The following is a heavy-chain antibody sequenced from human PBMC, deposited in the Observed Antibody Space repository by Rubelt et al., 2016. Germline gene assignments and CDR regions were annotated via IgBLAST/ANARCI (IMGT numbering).Heavy chain of an antibody. J-gene: IGHJ4*02. Sequence: QVQLVQSGAEVKKPGSSVKVSCKASGGTFSSYAISWVRQAPGQGLEWMGRIIPILGIEHYAQKFQGRGSITADKSTSRAYMELSSLRSEDTAVYYGANADVVVPGDYWGQGTLVTVSS. CDR1: GGTFSSYA. D-gene: IGHD2-21*01. V-gene: IGHV1-69*09. CDR3: ANADVVVPGDY. CDR2: IIPILGIE.